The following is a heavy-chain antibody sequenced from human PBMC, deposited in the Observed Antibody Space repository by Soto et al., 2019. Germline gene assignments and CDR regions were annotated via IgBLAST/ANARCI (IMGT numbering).Heavy chain of an antibody. CDR2: INHSGST. D-gene: IGHD6-19*01. CDR1: GGSFSGYY. Sequence: SETLSLTCAVYGGSFSGYYWSWIRQPPGKGLEWIGEINHSGSTNYNPSLKSRVTISVDTPKNQFSLKLSSVTAADTAVYYCASSSSGSYYFDYWGQGTLVTVSS. J-gene: IGHJ4*02. CDR3: ASSSSGSYYFDY. V-gene: IGHV4-34*01.